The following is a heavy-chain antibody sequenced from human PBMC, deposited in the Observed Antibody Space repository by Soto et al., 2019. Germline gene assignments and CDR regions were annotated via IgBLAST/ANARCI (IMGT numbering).Heavy chain of an antibody. CDR2: ISGGAGST. CDR3: AKEGYVSGFL. V-gene: IGHV3-23*01. CDR1: GFSVSTHA. Sequence: TGGSLRLSCAVSGFSVSTHAIIWVRQGPGKGLEWVSGISGGAGSTYYADSVKGRFTISRDNPKNALYLQMNSLRADDTAVYYCAKEGYVSGFLWGQGTLVTVSS. D-gene: IGHD3-10*01. J-gene: IGHJ4*02.